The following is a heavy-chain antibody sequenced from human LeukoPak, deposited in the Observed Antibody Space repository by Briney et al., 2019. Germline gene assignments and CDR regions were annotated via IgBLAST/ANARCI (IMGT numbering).Heavy chain of an antibody. CDR1: GFTFNKYT. D-gene: IGHD1-26*01. J-gene: IGHJ4*02. CDR3: ARAYSGSYQDY. CDR2: VAGSGADT. V-gene: IGHV3-21*01. Sequence: TGGSLRLSCAASGFTFNKYTMHWVRQAPGKGLEWVAAVAGSGADTYYADSVKGRFTISRDNAKNSLYLQMNSLRAEDTAVYYCARAYSGSYQDYWGQGTLVTVSS.